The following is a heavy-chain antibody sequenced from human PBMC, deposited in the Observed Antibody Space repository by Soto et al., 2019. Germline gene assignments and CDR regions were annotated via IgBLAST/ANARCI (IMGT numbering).Heavy chain of an antibody. V-gene: IGHV3-74*01. CDR3: AMISGWVGYCSSTSCYGGLDY. J-gene: IGHJ4*02. CDR1: GFTFSSYW. Sequence: PGGSLRLSCAASGFTFSSYWMHWVRQAPGKGLVWVSRINSDGSSTSYADSVKGRFTISRDNAKNTLYLQMNSLRAEDTAVYYCAMISGWVGYCSSTSCYGGLDYWGQGTLVTVSS. D-gene: IGHD2-2*01. CDR2: INSDGSST.